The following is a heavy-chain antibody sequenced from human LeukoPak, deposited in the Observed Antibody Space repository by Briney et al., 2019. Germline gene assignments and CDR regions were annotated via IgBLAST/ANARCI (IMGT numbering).Heavy chain of an antibody. CDR3: ARGRHCSGGSCSGL. J-gene: IGHJ4*02. CDR1: GLTVSNNY. CDR2: IYRGGST. Sequence: GGSLRLSCAASGLTVSNNYMKWVRQAPGKGLEWVSLIYRGGSTYYADSVKARFTISRDNPKNTVYLQMNNLRAEDTAVDYCARGRHCSGGSCSGLWGQGTLVTVSS. D-gene: IGHD2-15*01. V-gene: IGHV3-53*01.